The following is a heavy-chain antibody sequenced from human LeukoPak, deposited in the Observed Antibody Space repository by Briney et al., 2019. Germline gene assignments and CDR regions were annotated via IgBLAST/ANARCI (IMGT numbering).Heavy chain of an antibody. CDR1: GGSFSGYY. V-gene: IGHV4-34*01. D-gene: IGHD6-13*01. CDR2: INHSGST. Sequence: SETLSLTCAVYGGSFSGYYWSWIRQPPGKGLEWIGEINHSGSTNYNPSLKSRVTISVDTSKNQFSLKLSSVTAADTAVYYCARHGSAAHDAFDIWGQGTMVTVSS. CDR3: ARHGSAAHDAFDI. J-gene: IGHJ3*02.